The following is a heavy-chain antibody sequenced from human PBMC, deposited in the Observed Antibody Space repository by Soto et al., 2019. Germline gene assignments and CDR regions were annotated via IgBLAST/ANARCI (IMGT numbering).Heavy chain of an antibody. CDR2: ISYGGST. D-gene: IGHD3-22*01. V-gene: IGHV4-30-4*01. CDR3: AREARYLYCYYSRQMYRFDF. Sequence: QVQLQESGPGLVKPSQTLSLTCTVSGDSISSGDYYWSWIRQPPGKGLEWIGYISYGGSTYYNPSHKSRVIISVDTSKNQFSLKLSSVTAADTAVYYCAREARYLYCYYSRQMYRFDFWGQGTLVTVSS. CDR1: GDSISSGDYY. J-gene: IGHJ4*02.